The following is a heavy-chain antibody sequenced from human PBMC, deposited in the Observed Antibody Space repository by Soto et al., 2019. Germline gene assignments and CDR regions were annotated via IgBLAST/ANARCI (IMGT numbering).Heavy chain of an antibody. J-gene: IGHJ3*02. V-gene: IGHV1-2*04. Sequence: VSVKVSCKASGYTFTGYYMHWVRQAPGQGLEWMGWINPNSGGTNYAQKFQGWVTMTRDTSISTAYMELSRLRSDDTAVYYCARRGGCGGDCYLGGDAFDIWGQGTMVTVSS. CDR2: INPNSGGT. CDR1: GYTFTGYY. CDR3: ARRGGCGGDCYLGGDAFDI. D-gene: IGHD2-21*02.